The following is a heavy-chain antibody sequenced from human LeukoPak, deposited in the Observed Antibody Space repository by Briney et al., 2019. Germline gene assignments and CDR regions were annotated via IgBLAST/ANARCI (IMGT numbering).Heavy chain of an antibody. CDR1: GGSISGSSYY. D-gene: IGHD3-22*01. CDR2: IYYSGST. CDR3: ARYYYDSSGLLDY. Sequence: SETLSLTCTVSGGSISGSSYYWGWIRQPPGKGLEWIGSIYYSGSTYYNPSLKSRVTISVDTSKNQFSLKLSSVTAADTAVYYCARYYYDSSGLLDYWGQGTLVTVSS. V-gene: IGHV4-39*01. J-gene: IGHJ4*02.